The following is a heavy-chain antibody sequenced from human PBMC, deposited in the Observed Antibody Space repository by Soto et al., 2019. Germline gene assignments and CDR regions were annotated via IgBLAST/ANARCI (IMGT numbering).Heavy chain of an antibody. CDR1: GYTFTSYG. CDR2: ISAYNGNT. Sequence: ASVKVSCKASGYTFTSYGISWVRQAPGQGLEWMGWISAYNGNTNYAQKLQGRVTMTTDTSTSTAYMELRSLRSGDTAVYYCARGWSGTQYLLGAFDFWGQGTMVTVS. V-gene: IGHV1-18*01. D-gene: IGHD1-1*01. CDR3: ARGWSGTQYLLGAFDF. J-gene: IGHJ3*01.